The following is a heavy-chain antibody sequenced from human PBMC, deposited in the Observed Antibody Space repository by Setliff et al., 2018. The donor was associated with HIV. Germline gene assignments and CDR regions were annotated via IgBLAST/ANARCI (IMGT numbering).Heavy chain of an antibody. J-gene: IGHJ4*02. D-gene: IGHD3-9*01. Sequence: TGGSLRLSCAASGFTFRSYWMYWVRQPPGKGLVWVSRINIDGGSTNYADSVKGRFTISRDNAKNTLYLQMNSLRAPDTAIYYCARQTWEYYDTLTGYYRSPKNFDSWGQGTLV. CDR1: GFTFRSYW. CDR2: INIDGGST. CDR3: ARQTWEYYDTLTGYYRSPKNFDS. V-gene: IGHV3-74*01.